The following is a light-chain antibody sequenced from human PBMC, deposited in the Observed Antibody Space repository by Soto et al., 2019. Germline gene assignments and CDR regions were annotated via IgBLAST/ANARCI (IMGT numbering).Light chain of an antibody. CDR2: AAS. CDR3: QQSYNLKFT. Sequence: DIQMTQSPSSLSASVGDRVTITCRASQSISKYINWYQQKPGKAPKLLIYAASTLQSGVPSRFSGSESGTDFTLTISSLQPEDFATYYCQQSYNLKFTFGPGTKVDIK. CDR1: QSISKY. J-gene: IGKJ3*01. V-gene: IGKV1-39*01.